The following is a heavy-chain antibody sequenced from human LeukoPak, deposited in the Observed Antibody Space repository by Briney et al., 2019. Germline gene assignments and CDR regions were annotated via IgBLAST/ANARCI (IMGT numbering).Heavy chain of an antibody. D-gene: IGHD5/OR15-5a*01. V-gene: IGHV4-4*07. J-gene: IGHJ1*01. Sequence: KPSETLSLACTVSGGSISSNYWNWIRQPAGKGLEWIGRIHTSGSTKYTPSLKSRVTMSVDTSKNQFSLKLSSVTAADTAVYYCASQTTGVYVYFQHWGQGTLVTVSS. CDR3: ASQTTGVYVYFQH. CDR1: GGSISSNY. CDR2: IHTSGST.